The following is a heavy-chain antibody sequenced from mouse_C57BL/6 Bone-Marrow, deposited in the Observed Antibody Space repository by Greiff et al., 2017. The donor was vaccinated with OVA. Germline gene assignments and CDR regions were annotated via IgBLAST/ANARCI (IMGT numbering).Heavy chain of an antibody. D-gene: IGHD1-1*01. J-gene: IGHJ3*01. Sequence: VQLQQPGAELVKPGASVKISCKASGYTFTDYYMNWVKQSHGKSLEWIGDINPNNGGTSYNQKFKGKATLTVDKSSSTAYMELRSLTSEDSAVYYCARLDYYGSSAWFAYWGQGTLVTVSA. V-gene: IGHV1-26*01. CDR2: INPNNGGT. CDR3: ARLDYYGSSAWFAY. CDR1: GYTFTDYY.